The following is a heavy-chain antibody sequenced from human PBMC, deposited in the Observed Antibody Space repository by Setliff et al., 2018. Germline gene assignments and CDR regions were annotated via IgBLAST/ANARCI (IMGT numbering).Heavy chain of an antibody. CDR3: ARRDEYLQFREFFDF. V-gene: IGHV4-4*08. CDR2: IQKSGSA. Sequence: PSETLSLTCNVSGVSISSYYWSWIRQPPGKGLECIGYIQKSGSANYNSPLRSRVTLSIDMSRNEFSLELRSMTAADTAMYYCARRDEYLQFREFFDFWGQGILVTVSS. D-gene: IGHD3-10*01. CDR1: GVSISSYY. J-gene: IGHJ4*02.